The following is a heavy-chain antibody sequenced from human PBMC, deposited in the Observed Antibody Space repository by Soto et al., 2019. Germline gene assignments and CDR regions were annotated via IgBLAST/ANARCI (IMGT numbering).Heavy chain of an antibody. Sequence: ASVKVSCKTAVYTFSVDPIHRVSKAPGQRFEWMGWINAGNGNTKYSQKFQGRVTITRDTSASTAYMELSSLRSEDTAVYYCARGITLPTPLDYWGQGTLVTVSS. CDR2: INAGNGNT. D-gene: IGHD1-20*01. CDR3: ARGITLPTPLDY. CDR1: VYTFSVDP. J-gene: IGHJ4*02. V-gene: IGHV1-3*01.